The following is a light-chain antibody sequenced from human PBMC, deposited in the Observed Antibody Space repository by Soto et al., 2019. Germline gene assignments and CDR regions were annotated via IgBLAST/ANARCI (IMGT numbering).Light chain of an antibody. CDR2: STN. V-gene: IGLV8-61*01. CDR1: SGSVSTSYY. J-gene: IGLJ2*01. Sequence: QTVVTQEPSFSVSPGGTVTLTCGLSSGSVSTSYYPSWYQQTPGQAPRTLIYSTNTRSSGVPDRFSGSILGNKAALTITGAQPDDESDYYCVLYMGSGIHVVFGGGTKLTVL. CDR3: VLYMGSGIHVV.